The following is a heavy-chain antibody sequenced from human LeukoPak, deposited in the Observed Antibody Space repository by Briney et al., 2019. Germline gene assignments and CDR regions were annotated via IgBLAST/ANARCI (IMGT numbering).Heavy chain of an antibody. J-gene: IGHJ4*02. CDR2: IYYRGST. Sequence: PSQTLSLTCTVSGDSISSDVHYWSWIRQHPGKGLEWIGYIYYRGSTYYNPSLKSRVTISVDTSTNQFSLRLSSVTAADTAVYYCARGPSFYCSGGNCYYFDYWGQGILVTVSS. V-gene: IGHV4-31*03. D-gene: IGHD2-15*01. CDR3: ARGPSFYCSGGNCYYFDY. CDR1: GDSISSDVHY.